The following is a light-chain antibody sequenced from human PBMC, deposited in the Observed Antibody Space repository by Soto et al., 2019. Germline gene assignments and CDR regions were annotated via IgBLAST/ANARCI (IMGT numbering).Light chain of an antibody. V-gene: IGKV3-20*01. CDR1: QSVSSSY. Sequence: EIVLTQSPGTLSLSPVERATLSCRASQSVSSSYVAWYQQKPGQAPRLLIYGASSRATGIPDRFSGSGSGTDFTLTISRLEPEDFAVYYCQQCGSSPPYTFGQGTKLEIK. CDR2: GAS. CDR3: QQCGSSPPYT. J-gene: IGKJ2*01.